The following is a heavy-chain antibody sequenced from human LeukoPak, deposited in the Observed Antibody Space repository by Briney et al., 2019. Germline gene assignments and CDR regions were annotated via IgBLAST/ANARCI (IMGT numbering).Heavy chain of an antibody. CDR1: GFTVSSNY. Sequence: GGSLRLSCAASGFTVSSNYMSWVRQAPGKGLEWVSVIYSGGSTYYADSVKGRFTISRGNSKNTLYLQMNSLRAEDTAVYYCASEHYYDSSLDYWGQGTLVTVSS. CDR3: ASEHYYDSSLDY. CDR2: IYSGGST. J-gene: IGHJ4*02. V-gene: IGHV3-66*01. D-gene: IGHD3-22*01.